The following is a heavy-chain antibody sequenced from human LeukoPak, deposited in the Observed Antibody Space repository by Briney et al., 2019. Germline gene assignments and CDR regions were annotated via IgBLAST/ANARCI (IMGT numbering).Heavy chain of an antibody. D-gene: IGHD4-11*01. CDR1: GFNFNDAW. CDR2: VRTTAEGETT. Sequence: GESLRLSCEGSGFNFNDAWMSWIRQAPGKGLEWVGRVRTTAEGETTDYGAPVRGRFIISRDDSKSMVYLQMNRLETEDTAIYYCTAGLGKTDDDSWGQGTLVTVSS. V-gene: IGHV3-15*01. J-gene: IGHJ4*02. CDR3: TAGLGKTDDDS.